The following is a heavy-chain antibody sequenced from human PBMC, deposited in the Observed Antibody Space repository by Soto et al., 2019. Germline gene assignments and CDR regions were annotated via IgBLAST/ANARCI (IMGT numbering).Heavy chain of an antibody. Sequence: SETLSLTCTVSGGSINTFFWNWIRQPPGKGLEWIGYISYSGDTNYNPSLKSRVTISVDTSKNHFSLNLRSVTAADTALYYCARQTYYYDTSVYQGWFDPWGQGTLVTVSS. CDR2: ISYSGDT. V-gene: IGHV4-59*08. CDR1: GGSINTFF. D-gene: IGHD3-22*01. CDR3: ARQTYYYDTSVYQGWFDP. J-gene: IGHJ5*02.